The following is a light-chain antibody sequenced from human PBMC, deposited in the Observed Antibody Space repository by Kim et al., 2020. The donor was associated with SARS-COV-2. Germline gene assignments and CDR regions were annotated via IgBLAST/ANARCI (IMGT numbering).Light chain of an antibody. CDR2: DAS. Sequence: IQMTQSPPTLSASVGDRVTITCRAGQSIATRLAWYQQRPGQAPKVLIHDASSLESGVPSRFSGSGSGTEFTLTISSLQPDDFATYYCQQYDSYLYTFGQGTKLEIK. V-gene: IGKV1-5*01. CDR1: QSIATR. CDR3: QQYDSYLYT. J-gene: IGKJ2*01.